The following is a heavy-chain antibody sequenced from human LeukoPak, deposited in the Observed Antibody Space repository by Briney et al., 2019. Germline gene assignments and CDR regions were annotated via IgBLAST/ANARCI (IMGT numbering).Heavy chain of an antibody. D-gene: IGHD2-2*01. CDR3: ARVGGWYCSSTSCSHFDY. CDR2: INHSGST. CDR1: GGSFSGYY. J-gene: IGHJ4*02. V-gene: IGHV4-34*01. Sequence: PSETLSLTCAVYGGSFSGYYWSWIRQPPGKGLEWIGEINHSGSTNYNPSLKSRVTISVDTSKNQFSLKLSSVTAADTAVYYCARVGGWYCSSTSCSHFDYWGQGTLVTVSS.